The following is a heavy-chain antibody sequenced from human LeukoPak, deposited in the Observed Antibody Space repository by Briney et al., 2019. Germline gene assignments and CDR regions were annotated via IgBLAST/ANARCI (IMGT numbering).Heavy chain of an antibody. CDR3: ARDLLGARGIAY. CDR2: IRNKANGHTT. V-gene: IGHV3-72*01. J-gene: IGHJ4*02. D-gene: IGHD1-26*01. CDR1: GFTYSDHF. Sequence: GGSLRLSCAASGFTYSDHFMDWVRQAPGKGLEWIGRIRNKANGHTTEYAGSVKGRFSISRDDSNSFVYMQMNGLKTDDTAVYYCARDLLGARGIAYWGQGTLVTVAS.